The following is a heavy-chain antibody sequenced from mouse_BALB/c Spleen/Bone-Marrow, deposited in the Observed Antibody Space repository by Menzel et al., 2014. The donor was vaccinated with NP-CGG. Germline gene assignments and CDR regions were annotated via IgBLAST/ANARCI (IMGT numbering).Heavy chain of an antibody. CDR1: GFSLTSYG. CDR2: IWAGGST. Sequence: QVQLQQSGPGLVAPSQSLSTTCTVSGFSLTSYGVHWVRQPPGKGLEWLGVIWAGGSTNYNSALMSRLSISKDNSKSQVFLKMNSLQTDDTAMYYCARDGVYGSHYYAMDYWGQGTSVTVSS. D-gene: IGHD1-1*02. CDR3: ARDGVYGSHYYAMDY. V-gene: IGHV2-9*02. J-gene: IGHJ4*01.